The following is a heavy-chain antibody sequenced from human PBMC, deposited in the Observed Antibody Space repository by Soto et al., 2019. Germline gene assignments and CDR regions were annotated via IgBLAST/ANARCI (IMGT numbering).Heavy chain of an antibody. CDR3: ATDRESDKSLSSASVDY. CDR2: IKEDGSEK. Sequence: GGSLRLSCAASGFTFSRYWMSWVRQAPGKGLEWVVNIKEDGSEKYYADSVKGRFTISRDNSKNTLYLQMNSLRAEDTAVYYCATDRESDKSLSSASVDYWGQGTLVTVSS. CDR1: GFTFSRYW. V-gene: IGHV3-7*01. J-gene: IGHJ4*02. D-gene: IGHD2-15*01.